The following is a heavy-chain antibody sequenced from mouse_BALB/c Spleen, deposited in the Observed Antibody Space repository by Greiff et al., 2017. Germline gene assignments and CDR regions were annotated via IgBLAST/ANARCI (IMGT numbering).Heavy chain of an antibody. CDR1: GYSFTSYW. J-gene: IGHJ3*01. CDR3: TRGDGSSQFAY. CDR2: IYPGNSDT. D-gene: IGHD1-1*01. Sequence: VQLQQSGTVLARPGASVKMSCKASGYSFTSYWMHWVKQRPGQGLEWIGAIYPGNSDTSYNQKFKGKAKLTAVTSDSTAYMELSSLTNEDSAVYYCTRGDGSSQFAYWGQGTLVTVSA. V-gene: IGHV1-5*01.